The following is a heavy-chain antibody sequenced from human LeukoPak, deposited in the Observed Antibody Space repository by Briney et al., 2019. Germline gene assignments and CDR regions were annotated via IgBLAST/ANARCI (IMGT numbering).Heavy chain of an antibody. Sequence: PGGSLRLSCAASGFTFSDYYMSWIRQAPGKGLEWVSYISSSGSTIYYADSVKGRFTISRDNSKNTLYLQMNSLRAEDTAVYYCAKDQARIAARHVFDYWGQGTLVTVSS. CDR3: AKDQARIAARHVFDY. J-gene: IGHJ4*02. V-gene: IGHV3-11*04. D-gene: IGHD6-6*01. CDR1: GFTFSDYY. CDR2: ISSSGSTI.